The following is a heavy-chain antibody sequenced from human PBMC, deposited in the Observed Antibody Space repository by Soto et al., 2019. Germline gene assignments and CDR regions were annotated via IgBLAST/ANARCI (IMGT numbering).Heavy chain of an antibody. D-gene: IGHD2-8*02. CDR3: ARDSQYCSGGRCYADFYGMDV. Sequence: QVQLQESGPGLVKSSETLSLTCTVSGASISSYYWTWIRQPPGKGLAWIGHIHYTGNSNYNPPPKSRVTISVDTYKDQFYRSLSSATAADTAVYYCARDSQYCSGGRCYADFYGMDVWGQGTTVTVSS. V-gene: IGHV4-59*01. CDR2: IHYTGNS. CDR1: GASISSYY. J-gene: IGHJ6*02.